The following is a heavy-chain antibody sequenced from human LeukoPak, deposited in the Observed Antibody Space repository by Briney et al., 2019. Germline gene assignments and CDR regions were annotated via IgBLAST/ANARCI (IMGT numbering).Heavy chain of an antibody. J-gene: IGHJ4*02. CDR2: ISSSGSTI. D-gene: IGHD3-22*01. CDR1: GFTFSDYY. Sequence: GGSLRLSCAASGFTFSDYYMSWIRQAPGKGLEWVSYISSSGSTIYYADSVKGRFTISRDNAKNSLYLQMNSLRAEDTAVYYCAGITYYYDSSGYANWGQGTLVTVSS. CDR3: AGITYYYDSSGYAN. V-gene: IGHV3-11*01.